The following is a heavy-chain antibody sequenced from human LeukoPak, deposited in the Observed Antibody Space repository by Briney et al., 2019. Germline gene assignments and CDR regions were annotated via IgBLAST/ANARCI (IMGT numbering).Heavy chain of an antibody. V-gene: IGHV3-33*01. D-gene: IGHD3-10*01. J-gene: IGHJ4*02. CDR3: ARGSGNYYSCFDY. CDR1: GFSFSSYG. CDR2: IWYDGSNK. Sequence: PGGSLRLSCAASGFSFSSYGMHWVRQAPDKGLEWVAVIWYDGSNKYYADSVKGRFTISRDNSKNALYLQMNSLRAEDAAVYYCARGSGNYYSCFDYWGQGTLVTVSS.